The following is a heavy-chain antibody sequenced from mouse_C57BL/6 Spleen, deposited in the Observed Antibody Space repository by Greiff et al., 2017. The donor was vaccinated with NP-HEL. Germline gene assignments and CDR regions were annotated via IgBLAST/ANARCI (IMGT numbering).Heavy chain of an antibody. D-gene: IGHD2-5*01. CDR2: ISYDGSN. CDR3: ARDNEYSNYEGDFDY. J-gene: IGHJ2*01. CDR1: GYSITSGYY. V-gene: IGHV3-6*01. Sequence: EVKLVESGPGLVKPSQSLSLTCSVTGYSITSGYYWNWIRQFPGNKLEWMGYISYDGSNNYNPSLKNRISITRDTSKNQFFLKLNSVTTEDTATYYCARDNEYSNYEGDFDYWGQGTTLTVSS.